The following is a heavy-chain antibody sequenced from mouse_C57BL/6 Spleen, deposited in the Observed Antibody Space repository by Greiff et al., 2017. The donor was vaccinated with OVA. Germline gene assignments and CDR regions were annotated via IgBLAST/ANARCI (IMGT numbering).Heavy chain of an antibody. V-gene: IGHV1-82*01. CDR1: GFAFSSSW. J-gene: IGHJ2*01. D-gene: IGHD1-2*01. CDR2: IYPGDGDT. CDR3: ARSTTTAFDY. Sequence: VQLLQSGPELVKPGASVKISCTASGFAFSSSWMNWVQQRPGKGLEWIGRIYPGDGDTNYTGKFKGKVTLTADKSSSTAYLQLSSLTSEDSAVYFCARSTTTAFDYWGQGTTLTVSS.